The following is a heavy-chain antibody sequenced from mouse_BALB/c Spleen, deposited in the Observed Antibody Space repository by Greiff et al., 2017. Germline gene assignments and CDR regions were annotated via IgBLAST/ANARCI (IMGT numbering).Heavy chain of an antibody. CDR3: ARSELPVYAMDY. J-gene: IGHJ4*01. CDR1: GYTFTSYY. V-gene: IGHV1S56*01. CDR2: IYPGNVNT. Sequence: VQLQQSGPELVKPGASVRISCKASGYTFTSYYIHWVKQRPGQGLEWIGWIYPGNVNTKYNEKFKGKATLTADKSSSTAYMQLSSLTSEDSAVYFCARSELPVYAMDYWGQGTSVTVSS.